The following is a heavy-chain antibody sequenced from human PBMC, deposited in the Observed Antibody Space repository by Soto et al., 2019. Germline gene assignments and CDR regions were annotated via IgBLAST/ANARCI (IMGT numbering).Heavy chain of an antibody. V-gene: IGHV3-30*18. Sequence: GGSLRLSCAASGFTFSSYGMHWVRQAPGKGLEWVAVISYDGSNKYYADSVKGRFTISRDNSKNTLYLQMNSLRAEDTAVYYCAKDEGRYYGSGSSSIHDYWGQGTLVTVSS. CDR2: ISYDGSNK. CDR1: GFTFSSYG. CDR3: AKDEGRYYGSGSSSIHDY. D-gene: IGHD3-10*01. J-gene: IGHJ4*02.